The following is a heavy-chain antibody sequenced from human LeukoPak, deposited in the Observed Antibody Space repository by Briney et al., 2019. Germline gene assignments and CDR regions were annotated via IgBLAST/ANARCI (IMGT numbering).Heavy chain of an antibody. D-gene: IGHD2-15*01. Sequence: SETLSLTCTVTGGSISGYHWNWIRQTPGKGLEWFGNIFYTGNVDYNPSLQSRVTISVDTSKNEISLILSSVTAADTAVYYCARKTYCSGGRCYGENWFDPWGQGTLVTVSS. V-gene: IGHV4-59*08. J-gene: IGHJ5*02. CDR1: GGSISGYH. CDR3: ARKTYCSGGRCYGENWFDP. CDR2: IFYTGNV.